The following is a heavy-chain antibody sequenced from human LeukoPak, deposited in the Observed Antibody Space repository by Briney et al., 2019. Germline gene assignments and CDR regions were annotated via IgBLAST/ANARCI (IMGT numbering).Heavy chain of an antibody. Sequence: PGGSLRLSCAASGVSFRNYGMHWVRQAPGKGLEWVAGISDDGRNKYYADSVRGRFTISRDNSKNMLYLQMNNLRPEDTAVYHCAKDADTATIIYWYFDLWGRGTLVTVSS. V-gene: IGHV3-30*18. D-gene: IGHD5-18*01. CDR3: AKDADTATIIYWYFDL. CDR2: ISDDGRNK. CDR1: GVSFRNYG. J-gene: IGHJ2*01.